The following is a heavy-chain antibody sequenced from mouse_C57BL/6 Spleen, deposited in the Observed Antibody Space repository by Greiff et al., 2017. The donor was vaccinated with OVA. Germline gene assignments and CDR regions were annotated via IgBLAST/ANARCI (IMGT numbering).Heavy chain of an antibody. Sequence: VQLKQSGPELVKPGASVKMSCKASGYTFTDYNMHWVKQSHGKSLEWIGYINPNNGGTSYNQKFKGKATLTVNKSSSTAYMELRSLTSEDSAVYYCARQSYYYGSSEGFDYWGQGTTLTVSS. D-gene: IGHD1-1*01. J-gene: IGHJ2*01. CDR2: INPNNGGT. CDR1: GYTFTDYN. V-gene: IGHV1-22*01. CDR3: ARQSYYYGSSEGFDY.